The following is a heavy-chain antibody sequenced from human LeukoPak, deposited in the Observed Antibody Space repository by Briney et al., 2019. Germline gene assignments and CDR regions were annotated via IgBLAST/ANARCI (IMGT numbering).Heavy chain of an antibody. CDR1: GFTFSTYW. CDR2: ISYDGSNK. CDR3: AKERYSSSWYLGYFDY. Sequence: PGGSLRLSCAASGFTFSTYWMHWVRQAPGKGLEWVAVISYDGSNKYYADSVKGRFTISRDNSKNTLYLQMNSLRAEDTAVYYCAKERYSSSWYLGYFDYWGQGTLVTVSS. V-gene: IGHV3-30*18. J-gene: IGHJ4*02. D-gene: IGHD6-13*01.